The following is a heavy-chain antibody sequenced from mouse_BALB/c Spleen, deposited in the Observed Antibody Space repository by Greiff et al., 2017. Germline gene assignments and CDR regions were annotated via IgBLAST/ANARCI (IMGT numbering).Heavy chain of an antibody. CDR2: IDPANGNT. J-gene: IGHJ3*01. CDR1: GFNIKDTY. D-gene: IGHD2-2*01. Sequence: EVQLQQSGAELVKPGASVKLSCTASGFNIKDTYMHWVKQRPEQGLEWIGRIDPANGNTKYDPKFQGKATITADTSSNTAYLQLSSLTSEDTAVYYCAREGNDLLWFAYWGQGTLVTVSA. CDR3: AREGNDLLWFAY. V-gene: IGHV14-3*02.